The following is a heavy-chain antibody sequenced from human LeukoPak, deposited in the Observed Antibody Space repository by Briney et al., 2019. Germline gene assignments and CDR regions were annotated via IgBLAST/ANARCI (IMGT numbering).Heavy chain of an antibody. D-gene: IGHD5-12*01. CDR3: ARDIELST. V-gene: IGHV3-23*01. J-gene: IGHJ3*01. Sequence: QAGGSLRLSCAASGFTFNSYAMSWVPQAPGKRLEWVSAISNSGDSTYYADPVKGRFTISRDNSKKTLYLQMNSLRVEDTAIYYCARDIELSTWGLGTLVTVSS. CDR2: ISNSGDST. CDR1: GFTFNSYA.